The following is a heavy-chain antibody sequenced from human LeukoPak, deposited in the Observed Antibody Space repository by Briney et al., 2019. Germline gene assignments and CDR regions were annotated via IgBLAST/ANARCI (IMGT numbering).Heavy chain of an antibody. CDR3: ANRRVVIRVILVGFHKQAYYFDS. CDR2: ISDSGGST. V-gene: IGHV3-23*01. J-gene: IGHJ4*02. D-gene: IGHD3-22*01. CDR1: GFTLSNYG. Sequence: GGSLRLSCAVSGFTLSNYGMSWVRQAPGKGLEWVAGISDSGGSTNYADSVKGRFTISRDNAKNTLYLQMNSLRAEDTAVYFCANRRVVIRVILVGFHKQAYYFDSCGQGALVTVSP.